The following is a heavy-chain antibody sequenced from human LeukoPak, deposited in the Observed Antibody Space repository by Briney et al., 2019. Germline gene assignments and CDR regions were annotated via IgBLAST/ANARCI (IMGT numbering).Heavy chain of an antibody. D-gene: IGHD1-26*01. CDR3: ARDPTSSWETAFDI. J-gene: IGHJ3*02. CDR1: GFTFSSYG. V-gene: IGHV3-30*02. CDR2: IRYDGSNK. Sequence: PGGSLRLSCAASGFTFSSYGMHWVRQAPGKGLEWVAFIRYDGSNKYYADSVKGRFTISRDNSKNTLYLQMNSLRAEDTAVYHCARDPTSSWETAFDIWGQGTMVTVSS.